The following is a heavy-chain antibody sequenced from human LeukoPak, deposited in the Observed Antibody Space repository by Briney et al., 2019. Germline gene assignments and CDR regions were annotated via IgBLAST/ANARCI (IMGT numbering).Heavy chain of an antibody. Sequence: GGSLRLSCAASGFTFSSHALSWVRQAPGKGLEWVPSLSGSGYNTYYADSVKGRFTISRDNSKNTVYLQMNSLRAEDTAVYYCAKDPYGTRYCDYWGQGTLVTVSS. D-gene: IGHD2-2*01. J-gene: IGHJ4*02. V-gene: IGHV3-23*01. CDR1: GFTFSSHA. CDR2: LSGSGYNT. CDR3: AKDPYGTRYCDY.